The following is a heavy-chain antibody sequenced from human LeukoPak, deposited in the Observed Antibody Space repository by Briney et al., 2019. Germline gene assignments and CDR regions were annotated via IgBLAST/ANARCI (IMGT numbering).Heavy chain of an antibody. CDR3: TTRLTVTFGGVIVFDY. D-gene: IGHD3-16*02. CDR1: GFTFSNAW. V-gene: IGHV3-15*01. CDR2: IKSKTDGGTT. Sequence: PGGSLRLSCAASGFTFSNAWMSWVRQAPGKGLEWVGRIKSKTDGGTTDYAAPVKGRFTISRDDSKNTLYLQMNSLKTEDTAVYYCTTRLTVTFGGVIVFDYWGQGTLATVSS. J-gene: IGHJ4*02.